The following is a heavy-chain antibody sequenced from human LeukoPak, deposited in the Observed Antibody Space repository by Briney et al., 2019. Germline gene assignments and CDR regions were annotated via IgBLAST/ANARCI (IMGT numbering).Heavy chain of an antibody. V-gene: IGHV3-23*01. CDR3: ARPRGYSYGYYAFDI. CDR1: GFTFSSYA. D-gene: IGHD5-18*01. CDR2: ISGSGGST. J-gene: IGHJ3*02. Sequence: GGSLRLSCAASGFTFSSYAMSWVRQAPGKGLEWVSAISGSGGSTYYADSVKGRFTISRDNSKNTPYLQMNSLRAEDTAVYYCARPRGYSYGYYAFDIWGQGTMVTVSS.